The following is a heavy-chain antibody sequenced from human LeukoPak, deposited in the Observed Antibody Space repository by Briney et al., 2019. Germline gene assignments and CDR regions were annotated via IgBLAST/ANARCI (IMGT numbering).Heavy chain of an antibody. Sequence: GGSLRLSCAASGFTFSSYAMHWVRQAPGKGLEWVAVISYDGSNKYYADSVKGRFTISRDNSKNTVYQQINSLRAEDTALYYCAKTRAGNSSGRDPGWPMDYWGQGTLVAVSS. CDR1: GFTFSSYA. CDR2: ISYDGSNK. V-gene: IGHV3-30*07. CDR3: AKTRAGNSSGRDPGWPMDY. D-gene: IGHD3-22*01. J-gene: IGHJ4*02.